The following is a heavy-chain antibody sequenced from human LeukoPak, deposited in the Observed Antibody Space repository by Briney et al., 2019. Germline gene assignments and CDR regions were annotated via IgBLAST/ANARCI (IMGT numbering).Heavy chain of an antibody. V-gene: IGHV3-30*01. CDR1: GFTFSSYA. J-gene: IGHJ4*02. CDR3: ARAPDPYGEYYFDY. D-gene: IGHD3-10*01. Sequence: SRRLSCVASGFTFSSYAMQWVRQPPDKGLEWVAVISYDGSNKYYADSVKGRFTISRDNSKNTLYLQMNSLRAEDTAVYYCARAPDPYGEYYFDYWGQGTLVTVSS. CDR2: ISYDGSNK.